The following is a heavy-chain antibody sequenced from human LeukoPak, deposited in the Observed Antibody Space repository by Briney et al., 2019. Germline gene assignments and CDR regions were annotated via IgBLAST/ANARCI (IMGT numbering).Heavy chain of an antibody. CDR3: ARLVVAATLPIDY. V-gene: IGHV4-4*09. J-gene: IGHJ4*02. CDR1: GGSISSYY. D-gene: IGHD2-15*01. CDR2: IYTSGST. Sequence: PSETLSLTCTVSGGSISSYYWSWIRQPPGKGLEWIGYIYTSGSTNYNPSLKSRVTISVDTSKNQFSLKLSSVTAADTAMYYCARLVVAATLPIDYWGQGTLVTVSS.